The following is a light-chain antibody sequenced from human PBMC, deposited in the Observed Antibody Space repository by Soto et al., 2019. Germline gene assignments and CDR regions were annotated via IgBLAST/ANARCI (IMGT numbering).Light chain of an antibody. V-gene: IGKV3-15*01. CDR1: QSVSSN. J-gene: IGKJ5*01. Sequence: EIVMTQSPATLSVSPGERATLSCRASQSVSSNLAWYQQKPGQAPRLLIYGASTRATGIPARFSGSGFGTEFTLTISSLQSEDFAVYYCQQYNNWPPKITFGQGTRLVIK. CDR2: GAS. CDR3: QQYNNWPPKIT.